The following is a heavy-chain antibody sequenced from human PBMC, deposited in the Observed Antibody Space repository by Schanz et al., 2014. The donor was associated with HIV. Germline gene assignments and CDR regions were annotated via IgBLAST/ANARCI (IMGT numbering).Heavy chain of an antibody. Sequence: EVQLLESGGGLVQPGGSLRLSCAASGFLFSSYGMSWVRQAPGKGLEWVSGINWNSGDIGYADSVKGRFTISRDNSKNTLFLQMNSLRGEDTAVYYCAREYYSRNWNWFDPWGQGTLVTVSS. D-gene: IGHD6-13*01. CDR1: GFLFSSYG. CDR3: AREYYSRNWNWFDP. J-gene: IGHJ5*02. V-gene: IGHV3-23*01. CDR2: INWNSGDI.